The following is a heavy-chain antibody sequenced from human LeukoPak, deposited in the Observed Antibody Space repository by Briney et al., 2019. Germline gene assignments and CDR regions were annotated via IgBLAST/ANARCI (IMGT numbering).Heavy chain of an antibody. Sequence: PGGSLRLSCAASGFTFSSYGMHWVRQAPGKGLEWVAFIRYDGSNKYYADSMKGRFTISRDNSKNTLYLQMNSLRAEDTAVYYCAKDKRYFDWSLDYWGQGTLVTVSS. D-gene: IGHD3-9*01. V-gene: IGHV3-30*02. CDR2: IRYDGSNK. J-gene: IGHJ4*02. CDR3: AKDKRYFDWSLDY. CDR1: GFTFSSYG.